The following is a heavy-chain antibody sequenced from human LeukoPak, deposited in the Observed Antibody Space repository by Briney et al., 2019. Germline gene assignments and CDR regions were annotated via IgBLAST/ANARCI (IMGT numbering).Heavy chain of an antibody. V-gene: IGHV4-39*01. D-gene: IGHD2-2*01. CDR2: IYYSGST. J-gene: IGHJ5*02. Sequence: SETLSLTCSVCSGSISSSSYYWGWIRQPPGKGLEWIGSIYYSGSTYYNPSLKSRVTISVDTSKNQFSLKLSSVTAADTAVYYCARYARRYWFDPWGLGTLVTVSS. CDR3: ARYARRYWFDP. CDR1: SGSISSSSYY.